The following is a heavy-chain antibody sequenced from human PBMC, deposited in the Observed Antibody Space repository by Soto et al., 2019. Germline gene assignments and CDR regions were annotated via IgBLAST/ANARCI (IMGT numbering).Heavy chain of an antibody. Sequence: QVQLVESGGGVVQPGRSLQLSCAASGFTFNVYGMHWVRQAPDKGLEWVAVTSYDGDNEFYADSVKGRFTISRDNSKNTLYLQMSSLRADDTAVYYCAKGRSYYGSGRDNDAFALWGQGTMVTVSS. CDR3: AKGRSYYGSGRDNDAFAL. V-gene: IGHV3-30*18. CDR2: TSYDGDNE. CDR1: GFTFNVYG. J-gene: IGHJ3*01. D-gene: IGHD3-10*01.